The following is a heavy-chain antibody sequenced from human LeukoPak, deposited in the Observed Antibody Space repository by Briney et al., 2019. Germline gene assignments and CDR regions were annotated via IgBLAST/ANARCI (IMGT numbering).Heavy chain of an antibody. Sequence: GGSLRLSCAASGFTFSSYGMHWVRQPPGKGLEWVSNIGTSSTTIYYADSVKGRFTISRDNAKNSLYLQMNSLRADDTAVYYCARFAAGGSYYYYMDVWGKGTTVTVSS. CDR1: GFTFSSYG. CDR3: ARFAAGGSYYYYMDV. D-gene: IGHD6-25*01. J-gene: IGHJ6*03. V-gene: IGHV3-48*01. CDR2: IGTSSTTI.